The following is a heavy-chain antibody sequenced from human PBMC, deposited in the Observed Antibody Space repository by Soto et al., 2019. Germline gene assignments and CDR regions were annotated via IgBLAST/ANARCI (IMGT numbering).Heavy chain of an antibody. CDR3: ARSCYDFWSGYHCS. Sequence: GASVKVSCKTSGYNFNAYYIHWVRQAPGQGLEWMAWINPNSGGPHYAQKFQGRVTVTSDTSISTAYMELSGLTSDDTAVYYCARSCYDFWSGYHCSWGQGTRVTVSS. V-gene: IGHV1-2*02. CDR1: GYNFNAYY. CDR2: INPNSGGP. D-gene: IGHD3-3*01. J-gene: IGHJ5*02.